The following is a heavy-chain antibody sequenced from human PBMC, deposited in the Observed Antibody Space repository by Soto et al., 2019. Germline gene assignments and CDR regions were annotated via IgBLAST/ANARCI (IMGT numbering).Heavy chain of an antibody. J-gene: IGHJ5*02. D-gene: IGHD2-21*01. CDR3: ARDGAGAYGLGWFDP. Sequence: QVQLQESGPGLVKPSQTLSLTCTVSGDSISRGGYYWNWLRQHPRKGLEWIGYIYHSGSTIYNPSRKSRGTISVDTSKNRLSLELSNVTAADTAVYYCARDGAGAYGLGWFDPWGQGILVTVSS. CDR1: GDSISRGGYY. V-gene: IGHV4-31*03. CDR2: IYHSGST.